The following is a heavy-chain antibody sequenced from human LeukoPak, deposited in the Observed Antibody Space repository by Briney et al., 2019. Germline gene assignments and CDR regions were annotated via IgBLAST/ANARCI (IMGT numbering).Heavy chain of an antibody. CDR1: GFTFSTYA. D-gene: IGHD3-22*01. V-gene: IGHV3-30*04. CDR2: ISNNGRNK. J-gene: IGHJ4*02. Sequence: GGSLRLSCAASGFTFSTYAIHWVRQAPGKGLEWVAFISNNGRNKDYADSVKGRFTISRDNSKNTLYLQVTSLRPDDTAVYYCTRDLTGHYSIDYWGQGTLVTVSS. CDR3: TRDLTGHYSIDY.